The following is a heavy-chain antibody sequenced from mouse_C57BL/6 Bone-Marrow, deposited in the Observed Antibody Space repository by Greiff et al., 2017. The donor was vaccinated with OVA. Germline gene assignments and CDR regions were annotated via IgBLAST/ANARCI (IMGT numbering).Heavy chain of an antibody. CDR1: GYTFTSYW. D-gene: IGHD1-1*01. Sequence: QVQLQQPGAELVKPGASVTLSCKASGYTFTSYWMHWVKQRPGRGLEWIGRIDPNSGGTKYNEKFKSKATLTVDKPSSAAYMQLSSLTSEDSAVYYCARGIPYYYGSSYVFAYWGQGTLVTVSA. V-gene: IGHV1-72*01. CDR2: IDPNSGGT. J-gene: IGHJ3*01. CDR3: ARGIPYYYGSSYVFAY.